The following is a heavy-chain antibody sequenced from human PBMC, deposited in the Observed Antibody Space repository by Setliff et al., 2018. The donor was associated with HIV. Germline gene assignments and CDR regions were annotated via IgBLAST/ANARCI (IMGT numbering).Heavy chain of an antibody. J-gene: IGHJ4*02. V-gene: IGHV3-11*06. CDR2: ISTTSSNT. CDR1: GFSFSDSH. D-gene: IGHD3-16*01. CDR3: AAVPWGHSSLIIDH. Sequence: GGSLRLSCAASGFSFSDSHMTWIRQAPGKGLEWVSYISTTSSNTNYADSVKGRFTISRDNPKNSLYLQINSLRAEDTAVYYCAAVPWGHSSLIIDHWGQGTPVTVSS.